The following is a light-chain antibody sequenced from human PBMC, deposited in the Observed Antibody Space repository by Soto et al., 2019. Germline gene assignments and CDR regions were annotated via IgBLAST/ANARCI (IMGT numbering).Light chain of an antibody. CDR3: QQYDNLPPCT. CDR2: DAS. Sequence: DIQMTQSPSSLSASVGDRVTITCQASQDISNYLNWYQQKPGKAPKLLIYDASNLETGVPSRFSGSGSGTDFTFTISSLQTEDIATYYCQQYDNLPPCTFGPGTKVDI. V-gene: IGKV1-33*01. J-gene: IGKJ3*01. CDR1: QDISNY.